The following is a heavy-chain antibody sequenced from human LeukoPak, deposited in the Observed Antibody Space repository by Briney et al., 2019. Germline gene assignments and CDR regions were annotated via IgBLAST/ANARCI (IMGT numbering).Heavy chain of an antibody. J-gene: IGHJ4*02. CDR2: ISYDGSNK. Sequence: GGSLRLSCAASGFTFSSYAMHWVHQAPGKGLEWVAVISYDGSNKYYADSVKGRFTISRDNSKNTLYLQMNSLRAEDTAVYYCASLGYDSSGYPQRGYWGQGTLVTVSS. V-gene: IGHV3-30*04. CDR3: ASLGYDSSGYPQRGY. CDR1: GFTFSSYA. D-gene: IGHD3-22*01.